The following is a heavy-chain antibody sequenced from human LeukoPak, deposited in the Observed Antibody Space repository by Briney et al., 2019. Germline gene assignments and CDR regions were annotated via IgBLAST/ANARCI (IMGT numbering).Heavy chain of an antibody. CDR2: ISSSSSYI. CDR1: GFTFSRFT. Sequence: GGSLRLSCAASGFTFSRFTMNWVRQAPGKGLEWVSSISSSSSYIHYADSVKGRFTISRDNAKSSLYLQMNSLRAGDTAVYYCAREGSHDYGDSGGAFDIWGQGTMVTVSS. CDR3: AREGSHDYGDSGGAFDI. J-gene: IGHJ3*02. D-gene: IGHD4-17*01. V-gene: IGHV3-21*01.